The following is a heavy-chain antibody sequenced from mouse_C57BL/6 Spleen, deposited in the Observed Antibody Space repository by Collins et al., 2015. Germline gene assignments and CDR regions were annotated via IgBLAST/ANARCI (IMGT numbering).Heavy chain of an antibody. CDR1: GFSLTSYD. J-gene: IGHJ3*01. D-gene: IGHD2-4*01. CDR3: VRSRSTMITYDPSFAY. Sequence: QVQLKESGPGLVAPSQSLSITCTVSGFSLTSYDISWIRQPPGKGLEWLGVIWTGGGTNYNSAFMSRLSISKDNSKSQVFLKMNSLQTDDTAIYYCVRSRSTMITYDPSFAYWGQGTLVTVSA. V-gene: IGHV2-9-2*01. CDR2: IWTGGGT.